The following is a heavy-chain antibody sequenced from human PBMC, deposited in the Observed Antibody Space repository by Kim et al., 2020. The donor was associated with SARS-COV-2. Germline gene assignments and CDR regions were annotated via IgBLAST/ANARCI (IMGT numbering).Heavy chain of an antibody. V-gene: IGHV1-58*01. CDR2: IVVGSGNT. CDR1: GFTFTSSA. J-gene: IGHJ6*02. D-gene: IGHD3-22*01. CDR3: AADNYYDSSGSFGYYYYGMDV. Sequence: SVKVSCKASGFTFTSSAVQWVRQARGQRLEWIGWIVVGSGNTNYAQKFQERVTITRDMSTSTAYMELSSLRSEDTAVYYCAADNYYDSSGSFGYYYYGMDVWGQGTTVTVSS.